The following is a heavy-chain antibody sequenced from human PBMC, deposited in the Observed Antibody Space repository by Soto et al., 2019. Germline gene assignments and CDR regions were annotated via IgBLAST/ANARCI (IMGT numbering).Heavy chain of an antibody. D-gene: IGHD3-3*01. Sequence: ASVKVSCKASGYTFTSYGISWVRQAPGQGLEWMGWISAYNGNTNYAQKLQGRVTMTTDTSTSTAYMELRSLRSDDTAVYYCARESREYDFWSGYHAYNWFDPWGQGTLVTVPQ. CDR3: ARESREYDFWSGYHAYNWFDP. CDR1: GYTFTSYG. CDR2: ISAYNGNT. V-gene: IGHV1-18*04. J-gene: IGHJ5*02.